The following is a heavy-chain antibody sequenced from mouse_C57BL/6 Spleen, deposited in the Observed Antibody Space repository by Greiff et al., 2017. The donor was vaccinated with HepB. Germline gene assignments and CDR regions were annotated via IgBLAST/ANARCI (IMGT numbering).Heavy chain of an antibody. V-gene: IGHV1-82*01. J-gene: IGHJ3*01. CDR1: GYAFSSSW. CDR3: ARGRDWFAY. Sequence: QVQLKESGPELVKPGASVKISCKASGYAFSSSWMNWVKQRPGKGLEWIGRIYPGDGDTNYNGKFKGKATLTADKSSSTAYMQLSSLTSEDSAVYFRARGRDWFAYWGQGTLVTVSA. CDR2: IYPGDGDT.